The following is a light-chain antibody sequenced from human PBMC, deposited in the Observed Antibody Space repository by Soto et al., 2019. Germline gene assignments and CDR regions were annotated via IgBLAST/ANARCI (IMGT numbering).Light chain of an antibody. J-gene: IGKJ3*01. CDR2: LGS. CDR1: QSLLHSNGYNY. CDR3: MQALQTLGVT. V-gene: IGKV2-28*01. Sequence: DIVMTQSPLSLPVTPGEPASISCRSSQSLLHSNGYNYLDWYLQKPGQSPQLLIYLGSNRASGVSDRFSGSGSGTDFTLKISRVEAEDVGVYYCMQALQTLGVTFGPGTKVDIK.